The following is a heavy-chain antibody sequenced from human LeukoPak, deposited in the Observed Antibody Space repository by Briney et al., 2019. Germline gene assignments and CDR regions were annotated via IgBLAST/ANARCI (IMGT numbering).Heavy chain of an antibody. CDR1: GFTFSSYA. CDR2: ISVSGGSM. V-gene: IGHV3-23*01. CDR3: ARVYYDSSPDY. J-gene: IGHJ4*02. D-gene: IGHD3-22*01. Sequence: GGSLRLSCAVSGFTFSSYAMSWVRQAPGKGLEWVSVISVSGGSMYYADSVKGRFTISRDNSKSTLYLQMNSLRAEDTAVYYCARVYYDSSPDYWGQGTLVTVSS.